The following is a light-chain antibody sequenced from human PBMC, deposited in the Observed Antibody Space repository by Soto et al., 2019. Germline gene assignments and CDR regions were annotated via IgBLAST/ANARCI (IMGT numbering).Light chain of an antibody. CDR3: QQRSNWPRSIT. V-gene: IGKV3-11*01. J-gene: IGKJ5*01. CDR1: QSVSTY. CDR2: DAS. Sequence: EIVLTQSPATLSLSPGERATLSCRASQSVSTYLAWYQQKPGQAPRLLIYDASNRATGIPARFSGSGSGTDFTLTISSLEPDDFAVYYCQQRSNWPRSITFGQGTRLEI.